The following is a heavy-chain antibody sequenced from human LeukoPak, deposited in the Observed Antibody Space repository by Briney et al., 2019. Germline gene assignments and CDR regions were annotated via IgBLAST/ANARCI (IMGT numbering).Heavy chain of an antibody. D-gene: IGHD3-10*01. CDR3: AKNGGSGSYAGVYFDY. CDR1: GFTFDDYA. Sequence: GGSLRLSCAASGFTFDDYAMHWVRQAPGKGLEWVSGISWNSGSIGYADSVKGRFTISRDNAKNSLYLQMNSLRAEDTALYYCAKNGGSGSYAGVYFDYWGQGTLVTVSS. CDR2: ISWNSGSI. V-gene: IGHV3-9*01. J-gene: IGHJ4*02.